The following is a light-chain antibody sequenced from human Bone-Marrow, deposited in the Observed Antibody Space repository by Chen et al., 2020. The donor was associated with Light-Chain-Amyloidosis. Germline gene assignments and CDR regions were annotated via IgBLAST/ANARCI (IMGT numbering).Light chain of an antibody. J-gene: IGLJ3*02. Sequence: QSVLTQPPSVSAAPGQKVTISCSGSNSNIGINYVSWYQQLPGPSPKLLIYENNQRPAELPALFSGSKSGTSATLGVAGLQTGDEADYYCATWDSSLTVWMFGGGTKLTVL. V-gene: IGLV1-51*02. CDR2: ENN. CDR3: ATWDSSLTVWM. CDR1: NSNIGINY.